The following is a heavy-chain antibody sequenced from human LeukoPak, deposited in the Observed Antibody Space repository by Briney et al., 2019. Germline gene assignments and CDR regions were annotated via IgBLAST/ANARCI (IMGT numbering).Heavy chain of an antibody. J-gene: IGHJ4*02. CDR3: ARDAYHSGYLGQ. CDR1: GFTFSNYI. D-gene: IGHD6-13*01. V-gene: IGHV3-30*02. CDR2: IRFDGTNR. Sequence: GGSLRLSCAASGFTFSNYIMHWVRQAPGKGLEWVSFIRFDGTNRHYVDSVKGRFTISRDNANNMLYLQMNSLNFEDTAVYYCARDAYHSGYLGQWGEGTLVIVSS.